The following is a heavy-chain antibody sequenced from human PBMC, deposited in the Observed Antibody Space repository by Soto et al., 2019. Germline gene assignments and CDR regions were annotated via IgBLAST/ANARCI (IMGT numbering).Heavy chain of an antibody. CDR1: GFTFSNYG. J-gene: IGHJ4*02. D-gene: IGHD2-2*01. V-gene: IGHV3-30*18. CDR2: ISYDGSNK. Sequence: QVQLVESGGGVVQPGRSLRLSCAASGFTFSNYGMYWVRQAPGKGLEWVALISYDGSNKYYADSVKGRFTISRDNSKNTLYLHMDSLRAEDTAVYYCANAAAGSYWGQGTLVTVSS. CDR3: ANAAAGSY.